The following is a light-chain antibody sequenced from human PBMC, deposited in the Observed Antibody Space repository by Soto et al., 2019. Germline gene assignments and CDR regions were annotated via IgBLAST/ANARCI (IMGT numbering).Light chain of an antibody. CDR3: LQYGSSVWT. CDR2: DTF. J-gene: IGKJ1*01. V-gene: IGKV3-20*01. CDR1: QSVNSN. Sequence: EIVLTQSPATLSLSPGERATLSCTASQSVNSNLAWYQHRPGQAPRLLIYDTFNRATGVPARFSGSGSGTDFTLTIPRLEPEDFAVYYCLQYGSSVWTFGQGTKVDIK.